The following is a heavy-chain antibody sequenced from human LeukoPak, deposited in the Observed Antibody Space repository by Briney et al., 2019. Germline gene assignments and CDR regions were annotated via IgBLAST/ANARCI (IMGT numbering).Heavy chain of an antibody. CDR2: ISYDGSNK. CDR1: GFTFSSYA. V-gene: IGHV3-30-3*01. CDR3: AKGRGKTFYFDY. D-gene: IGHD2/OR15-2a*01. Sequence: GGSLRLSCAASGFTFSSYAMHWVRQAPGKGLEWVAVISYDGSNKYYADSVKGRFTISRDNAKNTLYLQMNSLRAEDTAVYYCAKGRGKTFYFDYWGQGTLVTVSS. J-gene: IGHJ4*02.